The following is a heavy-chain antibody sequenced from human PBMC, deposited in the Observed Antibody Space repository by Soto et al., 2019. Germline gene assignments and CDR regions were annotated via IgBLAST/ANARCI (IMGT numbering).Heavy chain of an antibody. V-gene: IGHV4-30-2*01. J-gene: IGHJ5*02. D-gene: IGHD1-1*01. Sequence: QLQLQESGSGLVRPSQTLSLTCAVSGGSISSGGYSWNWIRQPPGKGLEWIGYIYHSGNTPYNPSLKSRVTISVDKSKNQFSLKLSSVTAADTAVYYCARDQLEGNWFDPWGQGTLVTVSS. CDR3: ARDQLEGNWFDP. CDR1: GGSISSGGYS. CDR2: IYHSGNT.